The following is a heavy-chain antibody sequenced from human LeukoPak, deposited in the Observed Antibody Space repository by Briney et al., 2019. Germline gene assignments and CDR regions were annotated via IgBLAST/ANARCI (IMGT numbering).Heavy chain of an antibody. CDR1: GGSINSFY. V-gene: IGHV4-59*08. D-gene: IGHD3-10*01. CDR2: VYYSGTT. Sequence: SETLSLTCTVSGGSINSFYWSWIRQSPGEGLVWIGYVYYSGTTNYNPSLNGRVSISLDTSKNQFSLKLSSVTAADTAIYYCARHDNGDQGRHWFDPWGQGTLVTVSS. J-gene: IGHJ5*02. CDR3: ARHDNGDQGRHWFDP.